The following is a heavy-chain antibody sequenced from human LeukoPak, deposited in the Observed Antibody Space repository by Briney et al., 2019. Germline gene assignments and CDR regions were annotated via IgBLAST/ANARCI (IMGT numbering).Heavy chain of an antibody. V-gene: IGHV3-30*04. CDR1: GFTFSSYA. J-gene: IGHJ4*02. Sequence: GGSLRLSCAASGFTFSSYAFHWVRQAPGKGLEWVAVISYDGRYTYYADSVKGRFTISRDHSENMVYLQMDSLRAEDTAMYYCAKDLSGYYYDSSGPDYWGQGTLVTVSS. CDR2: ISYDGRYT. D-gene: IGHD3-22*01. CDR3: AKDLSGYYYDSSGPDY.